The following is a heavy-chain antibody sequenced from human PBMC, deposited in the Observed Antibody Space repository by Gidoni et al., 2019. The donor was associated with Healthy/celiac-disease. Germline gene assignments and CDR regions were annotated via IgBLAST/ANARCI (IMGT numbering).Heavy chain of an antibody. D-gene: IGHD3-10*01. CDR3: ARGGGGSGSYHDY. J-gene: IGHJ4*02. CDR1: GHSVPSNSAP. Sequence: QVPLQQSGPGLLKPSQTLSLTCSISGHSVPSNSAPCNWLRQSPSRGLEWLGRTDYRCNWYNDYAVSVKSRITINPDTSKNHFALQLNSVTPEDTAVYYWARGGGGSGSYHDYWGQGTLVTVSS. V-gene: IGHV6-1*01. CDR2: TDYRCNWYN.